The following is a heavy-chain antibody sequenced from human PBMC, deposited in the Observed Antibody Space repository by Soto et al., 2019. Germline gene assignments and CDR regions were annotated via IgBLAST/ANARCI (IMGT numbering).Heavy chain of an antibody. D-gene: IGHD6-13*01. CDR3: ARDNTISSSWPQYYYYYGMDV. CDR1: GYTFTSYA. V-gene: IGHV1-3*01. J-gene: IGHJ6*02. CDR2: INAGNGNT. Sequence: ASVKVSCKASGYTFTSYAMHWVRQAPGQRLEWMGWINAGNGNTKYSQKFQGRVTITRDTSASTAYMELSSLRSEDTAVYYCARDNTISSSWPQYYYYYGMDVWGQGTTVTVSS.